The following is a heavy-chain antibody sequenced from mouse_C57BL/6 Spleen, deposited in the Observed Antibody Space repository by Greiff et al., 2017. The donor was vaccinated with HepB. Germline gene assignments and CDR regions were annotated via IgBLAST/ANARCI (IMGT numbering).Heavy chain of an antibody. D-gene: IGHD2-4*01. V-gene: IGHV1-81*01. CDR3: ASGDDYDGYAMDY. Sequence: VQLQQSGAELARPGASVKLSCKASGYTFTSYGISWVKQRTGQGLEWIGEIYPRSGNTYYNEKFKGKATLTADKSSSTAYMELRSLTSEDSAVYFCASGDDYDGYAMDYWGQGTSVTVSS. J-gene: IGHJ4*01. CDR2: IYPRSGNT. CDR1: GYTFTSYG.